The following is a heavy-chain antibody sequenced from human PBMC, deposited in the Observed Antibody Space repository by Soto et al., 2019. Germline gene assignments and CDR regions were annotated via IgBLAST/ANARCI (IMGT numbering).Heavy chain of an antibody. Sequence: VKVSCKASGGTFSSYAISWVRQAPGQGLEWMGGIIPIFGTANYAQKFQGRVTITADESTSTAYMELSSLRSEDTAVYYCARDPLWGTAMVLWYFDLWGRGTLVTVSS. CDR1: GGTFSSYA. J-gene: IGHJ2*01. D-gene: IGHD5-18*01. CDR2: IIPIFGTA. CDR3: ARDPLWGTAMVLWYFDL. V-gene: IGHV1-69*13.